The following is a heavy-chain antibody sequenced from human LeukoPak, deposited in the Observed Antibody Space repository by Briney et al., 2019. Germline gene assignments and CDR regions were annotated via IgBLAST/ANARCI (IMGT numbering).Heavy chain of an antibody. CDR3: AKSDCGGDCHLLDY. Sequence: AGSLRRSGSGYSFTCSYNALGRQGQGQGHERKGRSHCGGSGGTIYYADYVKGRFTISRDNSKNTLYLQMNSLRAEDTAVYYCAKSDCGGDCHLLDYWGQGTLVTVSS. J-gene: IGHJ4*02. V-gene: IGHV3-23*01. CDR1: SFTCSYNA. D-gene: IGHD2-21*02. CDR2: CGGSGGTI.